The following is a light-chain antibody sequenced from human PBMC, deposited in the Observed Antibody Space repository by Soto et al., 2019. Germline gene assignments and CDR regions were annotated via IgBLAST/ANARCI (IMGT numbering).Light chain of an antibody. Sequence: EMVLTKSPGTLSLSPGERASLSCRASQTVSSVHLAWYQHKPGQAPRLLIYGASRRATGVPDRFSGSGSGTDFTLPISRLEPEDFAVYYCQQYDNSLWTFGQGTQVEGK. CDR1: QTVSSVH. CDR3: QQYDNSLWT. V-gene: IGKV3-20*01. J-gene: IGKJ1*01. CDR2: GAS.